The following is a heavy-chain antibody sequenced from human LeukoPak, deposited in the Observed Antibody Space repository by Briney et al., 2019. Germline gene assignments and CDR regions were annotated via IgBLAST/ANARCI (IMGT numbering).Heavy chain of an antibody. CDR2: ISGSGGST. Sequence: GGSLRLSCAASGFTFSSYAMSWVRQAPGKGLEWVSAISGSGGSTYYADSVKGRFTISRDNSKNTLYLQMNSLRAEDTALYYCAKDLTWIRLWLPFDYWGQGTLVTVSS. CDR3: AKDLTWIRLWLPFDY. V-gene: IGHV3-23*01. D-gene: IGHD5-18*01. CDR1: GFTFSSYA. J-gene: IGHJ4*02.